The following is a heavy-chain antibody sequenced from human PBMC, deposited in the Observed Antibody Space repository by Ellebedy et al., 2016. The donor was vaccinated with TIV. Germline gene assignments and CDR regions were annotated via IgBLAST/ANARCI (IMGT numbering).Heavy chain of an antibody. CDR1: GFSFSRYA. CDR2: ISGSGGNT. D-gene: IGHD1-26*01. V-gene: IGHV3-23*01. Sequence: PGGSLRLSCAASGFSFSRYAMSWVRQAPGKGLEWVSIISGSGGNTYHADSVKGRFTISRDDSKNTLYLQMNSLKAEDTAVYYCAKSQVGATYFDYWGQGTLVTVSS. J-gene: IGHJ4*02. CDR3: AKSQVGATYFDY.